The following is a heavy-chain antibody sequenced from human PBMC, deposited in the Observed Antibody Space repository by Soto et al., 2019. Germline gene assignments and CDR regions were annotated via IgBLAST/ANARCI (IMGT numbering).Heavy chain of an antibody. CDR2: IFSSGST. D-gene: IGHD2-15*01. J-gene: IGHJ4*02. V-gene: IGHV4-31*03. CDR1: GGSISSGDYY. CDR3: ARGGSGDIVVVAAIDY. Sequence: QVQLQESGPGLVKPSQTLSLTCSVSGGSISSGDYYWSWVRQHPGKGLEWIGYIFSSGSTSYNPSLKSRVTISVDTSKNQFSPKLSSVTAADTAVYYGARGGSGDIVVVAAIDYWGQGTLVTVSS.